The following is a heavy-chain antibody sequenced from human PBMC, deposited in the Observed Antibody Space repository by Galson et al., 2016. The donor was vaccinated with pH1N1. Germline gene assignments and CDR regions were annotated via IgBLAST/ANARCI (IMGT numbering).Heavy chain of an antibody. Sequence: SETLSLTCTVSGGPMTNYYYNWIRQPPGKGLEWIGYIYYSGDTTFNPSLESRVTMSVDTSKNQFPLRLSSVTAADTAVYFCARETDTALVTAFDYWGQGMLVTVSS. J-gene: IGHJ4*02. CDR1: GGPMTNYY. D-gene: IGHD5-18*01. CDR3: ARETDTALVTAFDY. CDR2: IYYSGDT. V-gene: IGHV4-59*01.